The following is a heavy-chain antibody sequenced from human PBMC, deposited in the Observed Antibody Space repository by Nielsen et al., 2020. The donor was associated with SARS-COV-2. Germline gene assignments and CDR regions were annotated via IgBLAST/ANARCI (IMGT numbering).Heavy chain of an antibody. V-gene: IGHV3-30-3*01. CDR2: ISYDGSNK. CDR3: ATGFGEWPDAFDI. Sequence: GEPLKISCAASGFTFSSYAMHWVRQAPGKGLEWVAVISYDGSNKYYADSVKGRFTISRDNSKNTLYLQMNSLRAEDTAVYYCATGFGEWPDAFDIWGQGTMVTVSS. CDR1: GFTFSSYA. D-gene: IGHD3-10*01. J-gene: IGHJ3*02.